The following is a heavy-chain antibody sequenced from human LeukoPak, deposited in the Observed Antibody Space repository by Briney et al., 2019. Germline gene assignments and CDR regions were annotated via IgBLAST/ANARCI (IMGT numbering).Heavy chain of an antibody. V-gene: IGHV1-18*01. CDR2: VSGYNGNT. J-gene: IGHJ3*02. CDR1: GYTFSSSG. D-gene: IGHD3-10*01. CDR3: ARDSFGHRGALVYGSGSYYKDVIKNAFDI. Sequence: GASVKVSCEASGYTFSSSGISWVRQAPGQRPEWMGWVSGYNGNTNYALKFQGRVTMTTDTSTSKAYMELRSLRSDDTAVYYCARDSFGHRGALVYGSGSYYKDVIKNAFDIWGQGTKVTVSS.